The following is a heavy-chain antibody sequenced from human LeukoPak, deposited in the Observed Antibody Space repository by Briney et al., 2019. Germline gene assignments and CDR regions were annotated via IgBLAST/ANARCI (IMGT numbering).Heavy chain of an antibody. D-gene: IGHD2-2*01. J-gene: IGHJ6*02. CDR3: ARDSSSTSGLYYYYYGMDV. V-gene: IGHV3-21*01. Sequence: GGSLRLSCAASGFTFSSYSMNWVRQAPGKGLEWVSSISSSSSYIYYADSVKGRFTISRDNAKNSLYLQMNSLRAEDTAVYYCARDSSSTSGLYYYYYGMDVWGQGATVTVSS. CDR2: ISSSSSYI. CDR1: GFTFSSYS.